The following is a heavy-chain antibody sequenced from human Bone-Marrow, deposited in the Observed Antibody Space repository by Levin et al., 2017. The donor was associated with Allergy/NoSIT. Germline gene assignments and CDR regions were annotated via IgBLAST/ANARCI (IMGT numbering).Heavy chain of an antibody. CDR3: ARTPFYYGSGRFDY. D-gene: IGHD3-10*01. J-gene: IGHJ4*02. V-gene: IGHV1-69*13. Sequence: SVKVSCKASGGTFSSYAISWVRQAPGQGLEWMGGIIPIFGTANYAQKFQGRVTITADESTSTAYMELSSLRSEDTAVYYCARTPFYYGSGRFDYWGQGTLVTVSS. CDR2: IIPIFGTA. CDR1: GGTFSSYA.